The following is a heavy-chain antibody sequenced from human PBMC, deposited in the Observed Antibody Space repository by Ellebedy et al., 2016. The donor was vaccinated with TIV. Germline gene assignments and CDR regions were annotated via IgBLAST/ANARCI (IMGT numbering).Heavy chain of an antibody. Sequence: SQTLSLTCAISGDSVFRNSAAWTWIRQSPSRGLGWLGRTYYRSKWYNDYAVSLKSRITINPDTSKNQFSMQLSSVTPEDTAVYYCARGESDYSVFDYWGQGTLVTVSS. D-gene: IGHD1-26*01. J-gene: IGHJ4*02. CDR1: GDSVFRNSAA. CDR2: TYYRSKWYN. CDR3: ARGESDYSVFDY. V-gene: IGHV6-1*01.